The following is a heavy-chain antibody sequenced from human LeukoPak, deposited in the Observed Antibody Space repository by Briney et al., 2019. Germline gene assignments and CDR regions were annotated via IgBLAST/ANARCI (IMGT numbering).Heavy chain of an antibody. CDR1: GGSFSGYY. D-gene: IGHD3-16*01. CDR3: ARPGGSLGDY. J-gene: IGHJ4*02. V-gene: IGHV4-34*01. Sequence: RTSETLSLTCAVYGGSFSGYYWSWIRQPPGKGLEWIGEINHSGSTNYNPSLKSRVTISVDTSKNQFSLKLSSVTAADTAVYYCARPGGSLGDYWGQGALVTVSS. CDR2: INHSGST.